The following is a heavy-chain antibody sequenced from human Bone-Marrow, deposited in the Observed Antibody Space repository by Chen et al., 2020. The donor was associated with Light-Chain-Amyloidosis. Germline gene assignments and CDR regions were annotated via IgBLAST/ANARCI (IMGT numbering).Heavy chain of an antibody. CDR1: GGSFSGYY. CDR2: IYSSGSS. V-gene: IGHV4-34*01. CDR3: VRSRYSTGPFEV. D-gene: IGHD3-16*02. J-gene: IGHJ1*01. Sequence: QVQLQQWGAGLLKPSETLSLTCAVYGGSFSGYYWSWIRQPPGKGLEWIASIYSSGSSYYKPSLKSRVTISVDTSKNQFSLRLTPATAADTAVYYCVRSRYSTGPFEVWGQGSLVTVSS.